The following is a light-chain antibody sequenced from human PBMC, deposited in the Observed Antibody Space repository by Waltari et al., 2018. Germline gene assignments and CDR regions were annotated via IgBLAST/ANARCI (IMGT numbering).Light chain of an antibody. CDR3: SSHGGSKV. CDR1: SSHVGLHNH. Sequence: QSALTQPPPASGSPGQPVTTPCHGTSSHVGLHNHVSWSQQYPGKAPKLIIYEVSKRPSGVPERFSGSKSGNTASLTVSGLQADDEADYYCSSHGGSKVFGGGTKLTVL. CDR2: EVS. J-gene: IGLJ2*01. V-gene: IGLV2-8*01.